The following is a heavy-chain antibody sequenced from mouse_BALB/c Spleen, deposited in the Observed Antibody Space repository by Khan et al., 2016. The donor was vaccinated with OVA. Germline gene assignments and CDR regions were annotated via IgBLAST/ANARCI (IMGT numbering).Heavy chain of an antibody. Sequence: QVRLQQSGAELVRPGSSVKISCKASGHAFSDYWMNWVKQRPGQGLEWIGQIYPGDGDSNYNGKFKGKATLTVDKASSTAYMQLSSLTSEDSAVYCCAREGYDGYYRAWFAYWGQGTLVTVSA. CDR2: IYPGDGDS. CDR1: GHAFSDYW. V-gene: IGHV1-80*01. J-gene: IGHJ3*01. D-gene: IGHD2-3*01. CDR3: AREGYDGYYRAWFAY.